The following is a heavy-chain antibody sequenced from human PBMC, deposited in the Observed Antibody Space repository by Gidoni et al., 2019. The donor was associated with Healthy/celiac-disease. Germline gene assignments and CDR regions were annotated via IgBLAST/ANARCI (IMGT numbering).Heavy chain of an antibody. CDR2: IKSKDDGGTS. V-gene: IGHV3-15*01. CDR1: GFTFNSAW. CDR3: TPQGAY. J-gene: IGHJ4*02. Sequence: EVQLVESGGGLVKPGGSLRLSCAASGFTFNSAWMSWVRQAPGKGLEWVGRIKSKDDGGTSDCVAPVKGRCSISRDDSKNMLFLQMISLKTEDTAVYYCTPQGAYWGQGALVTVSS. D-gene: IGHD1-26*01.